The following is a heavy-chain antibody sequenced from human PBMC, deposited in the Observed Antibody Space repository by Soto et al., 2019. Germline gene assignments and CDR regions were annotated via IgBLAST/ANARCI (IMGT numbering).Heavy chain of an antibody. Sequence: QVQLQESGPGLVKPSGTLSLTCAVSGGSISSSNWWSWVRQPPGKGLEWYGEIYHSGSTNYNPSLKSRVTISVDKSKNQFSLKLSSVTAADTAVYYCASYNWNYYYYYGMDVWGQGTTVTVSS. CDR1: GGSISSSNW. J-gene: IGHJ6*02. V-gene: IGHV4-4*02. CDR3: ASYNWNYYYYYGMDV. D-gene: IGHD1-20*01. CDR2: IYHSGST.